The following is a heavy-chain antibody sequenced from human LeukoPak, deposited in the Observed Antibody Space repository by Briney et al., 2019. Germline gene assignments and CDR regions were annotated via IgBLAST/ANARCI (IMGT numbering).Heavy chain of an antibody. CDR3: ARDGGAPGSYYNYMDV. CDR2: IYYSGST. CDR1: GGSISSGGYY. D-gene: IGHD6-13*01. V-gene: IGHV4-31*03. J-gene: IGHJ6*03. Sequence: SETLSLTCTVSGGSISSGGYYWSWIRQHPGKGLEWIGYIYYSGSTYYNPSLKSRVTMSVDTSKNQFSLKLSSVTAADTAVYYCARDGGAPGSYYNYMDVWGKGTTVTVSS.